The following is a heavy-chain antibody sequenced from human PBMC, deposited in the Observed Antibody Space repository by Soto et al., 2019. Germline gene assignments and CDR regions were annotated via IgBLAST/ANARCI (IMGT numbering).Heavy chain of an antibody. CDR3: ARGRAFGSWSSVHWFDP. V-gene: IGHV4-34*01. J-gene: IGHJ5*02. CDR2: INDSGGT. Sequence: QVQLQQWGAGLLKPSETLSLTCAVYGGSFSNYYLSWIRQPPGKGLEWIGEINDSGGTNYNPSLKSRVTISVDTSKKQFSLNLKSVTAADTAVYYCARGRAFGSWSSVHWFDPWGQGTLVTVSS. D-gene: IGHD6-13*01. CDR1: GGSFSNYY.